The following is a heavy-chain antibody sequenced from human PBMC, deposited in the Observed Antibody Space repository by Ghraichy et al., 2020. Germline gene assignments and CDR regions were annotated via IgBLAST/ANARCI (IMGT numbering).Heavy chain of an antibody. J-gene: IGHJ6*02. V-gene: IGHV4/OR15-8*01. Sequence: SETLSLTCVVSGGSITGSNWWTWVRQTPNKGLEWIGQIYHNGSTNYNPSLKSKVVISVDKTNNQFSLTLRSVTAADTGVYHCVRCRSSAWPSPTNAGNHYFGLEVWCPGTTVTVSS. D-gene: IGHD1-14*01. CDR1: GGSITGSNW. CDR3: VRCRSSAWPSPTNAGNHYFGLEV. CDR2: IYHNGST.